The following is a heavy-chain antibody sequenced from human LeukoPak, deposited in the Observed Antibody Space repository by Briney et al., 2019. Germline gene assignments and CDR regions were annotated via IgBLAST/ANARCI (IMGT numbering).Heavy chain of an antibody. Sequence: SETLSLTCTVSGGSISSGGYYWSWIRQHPGKGLEWLGYIYYSGSTYYNPSLKSRVTISVDTSKNQFSLKLSSVTAADTAVYYCARVSYYYDSSGYPLDYWGQGTLVTVS. CDR1: GGSISSGGYY. CDR2: IYYSGST. J-gene: IGHJ4*02. D-gene: IGHD3-22*01. CDR3: ARVSYYYDSSGYPLDY. V-gene: IGHV4-31*03.